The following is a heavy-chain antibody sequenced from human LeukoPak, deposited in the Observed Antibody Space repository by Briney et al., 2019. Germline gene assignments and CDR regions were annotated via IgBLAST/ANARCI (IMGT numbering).Heavy chain of an antibody. J-gene: IGHJ4*02. D-gene: IGHD1-20*01. V-gene: IGHV4-59*01. Sequence: SETLSLTCTVSGGSISSYYWNWIRQTPGKGLEWIGYIYYSGTTNYNPSLKSRVTISVDTSKKQFSLKLSSVTAADTAVYYCATAYNWNDFDYWDQGTLVTVSS. CDR2: IYYSGTT. CDR1: GGSISSYY. CDR3: ATAYNWNDFDY.